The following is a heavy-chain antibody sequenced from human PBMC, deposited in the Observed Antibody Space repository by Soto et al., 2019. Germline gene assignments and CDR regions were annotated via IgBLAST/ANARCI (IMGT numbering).Heavy chain of an antibody. V-gene: IGHV2-5*02. CDR2: IYWDDNK. CDR3: AHRVLRTVFGLVTTTAIYFDF. Sequence: QITLNESGPTVVRPTETLTLTCRFSGFSLTTSGVGVGWIRQSPGKAPEWIALIYWDDNKRYSASLKSRLTITKHTSKNQVVLTVSDLDPTDTATYYCAHRVLRTVFGLVTTTAIYFDFWGQGAPVAVSS. D-gene: IGHD3-3*01. CDR1: GFSLTTSGVG. J-gene: IGHJ4*02.